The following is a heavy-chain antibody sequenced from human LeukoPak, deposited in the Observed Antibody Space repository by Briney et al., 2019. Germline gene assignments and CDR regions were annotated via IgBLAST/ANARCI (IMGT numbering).Heavy chain of an antibody. V-gene: IGHV3-23*01. D-gene: IGHD2-15*01. CDR3: AKANCSGGSCYTDY. Sequence: GGSLRLSCVGSGLTFSSYTLSWVRQAPGKGLEWVSGISGSGGPTYYADSVKGRFTISRDNSKNTLYLEMNSLRAEDTAVYYCAKANCSGGSCYTDYWGQGTLVTVSS. CDR1: GLTFSSYT. CDR2: ISGSGGPT. J-gene: IGHJ4*02.